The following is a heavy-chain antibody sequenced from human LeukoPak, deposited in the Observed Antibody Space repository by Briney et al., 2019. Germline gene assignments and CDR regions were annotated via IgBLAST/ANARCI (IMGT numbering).Heavy chain of an antibody. CDR2: INPNSGGT. CDR3: AREPMVRDFNWFDP. D-gene: IGHD3-10*01. V-gene: IGHV1-2*06. CDR1: GYTFTGYY. Sequence: ASVKVSCKASGYTFTGYYPHWVRQAPGQGLEWMGRINPNSGGTNYAQKFQGRVTMTTDTSISTAYMESNGLTSDDTAVYYCAREPMVRDFNWFDPWGQGTLVTVSS. J-gene: IGHJ5*02.